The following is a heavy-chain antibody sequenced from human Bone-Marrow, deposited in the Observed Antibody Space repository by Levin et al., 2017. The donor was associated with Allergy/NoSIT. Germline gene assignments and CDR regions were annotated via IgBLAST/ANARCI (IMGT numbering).Heavy chain of an antibody. J-gene: IGHJ4*02. CDR3: ARVSAAGGTRLFDY. D-gene: IGHD6-13*01. V-gene: IGHV4-61*08. CDR2: IHSSGST. Sequence: SQTLSLTCSVSGGSVPSGDYYWSWIRKPPGKGLEWIGFIHSSGSTNYIPSLKSRVTMSHDTSKNQLSLSLTSVTAADTAIYYCARVSAAGGTRLFDYWGQGTLVTVSS. CDR1: GGSVPSGDYY.